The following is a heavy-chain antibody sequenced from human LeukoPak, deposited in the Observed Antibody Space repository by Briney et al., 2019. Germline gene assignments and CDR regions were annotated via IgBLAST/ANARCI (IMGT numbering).Heavy chain of an antibody. CDR3: AGIVGAPY. CDR1: GLTVSSSF. J-gene: IGHJ4*02. D-gene: IGHD1-26*01. Sequence: PGGTLRLSCAVSGLTVSSSFMSWVRQAPGKGLEWVSSISSGRSFIYYADSVKGRFTISRDNAKNSLCLQMNSLRAEDTAVYYCAGIVGAPYWGQGTLVTVSS. V-gene: IGHV3-21*01. CDR2: ISSGRSFI.